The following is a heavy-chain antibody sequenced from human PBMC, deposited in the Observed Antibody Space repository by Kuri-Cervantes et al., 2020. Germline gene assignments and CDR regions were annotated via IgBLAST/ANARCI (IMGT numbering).Heavy chain of an antibody. CDR1: GFTFSSYA. Sequence: GESLKISCAASGFTFSSYAMHWVRQAPGKGLEWVAVISYDGSNKYYADSVKGRFTISRDDSKNTLYLQMNSLKTEDTAVYYCTTDGVYYYYGMDVWGQGTTVTVSS. V-gene: IGHV3-30-3*01. CDR3: TTDGVYYYYGMDV. D-gene: IGHD3-10*01. J-gene: IGHJ6*02. CDR2: ISYDGSNK.